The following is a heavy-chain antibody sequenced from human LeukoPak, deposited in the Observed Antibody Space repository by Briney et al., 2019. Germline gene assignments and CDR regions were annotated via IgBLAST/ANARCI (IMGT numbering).Heavy chain of an antibody. CDR2: IWHDGSAE. CDR3: AKDHRGGWSGYFDS. J-gene: IGHJ4*02. CDR1: GFTFNSHG. Sequence: GGSLQISCASSGFTFNSHGMYGVRPAPGKGVEGVAVIWHDGSAEFYGDSVRGRFIISRDDSKNTLYLQMDSLRVEDTALYYCAKDHRGGWSGYFDSWGQGTLVTVSS. V-gene: IGHV3-33*06. D-gene: IGHD6-19*01.